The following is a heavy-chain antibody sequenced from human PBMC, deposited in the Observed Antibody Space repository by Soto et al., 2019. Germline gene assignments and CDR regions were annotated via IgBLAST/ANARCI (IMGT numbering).Heavy chain of an antibody. CDR2: IGRGGTTR. J-gene: IGHJ4*02. V-gene: IGHV3-48*03. Sequence: PGGSLRLSCAASGFTFSSYEMNWVRQAPGKGLEWISYIGRGGTTRFYADSVKGRFTISRDNAKNSLYLQMNSLRAEDTAVYYCAREMTPYYFDYWGQGTLVTVSS. CDR1: GFTFSSYE. D-gene: IGHD2-15*01. CDR3: AREMTPYYFDY.